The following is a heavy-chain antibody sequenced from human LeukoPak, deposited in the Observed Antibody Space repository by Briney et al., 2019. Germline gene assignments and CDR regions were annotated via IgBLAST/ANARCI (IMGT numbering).Heavy chain of an antibody. Sequence: AGGSLRLSCAASGFTFSSYGMHWVRQAPGKGLEWVAVISYDGSNKYYADSVKGRFTISRDNSKNTLYLQMNSLRAEDTAVYYCARIKMWWPFDPWGQGTLVTVSS. CDR3: ARIKMWWPFDP. V-gene: IGHV3-30*03. CDR1: GFTFSSYG. J-gene: IGHJ5*02. CDR2: ISYDGSNK. D-gene: IGHD2-21*01.